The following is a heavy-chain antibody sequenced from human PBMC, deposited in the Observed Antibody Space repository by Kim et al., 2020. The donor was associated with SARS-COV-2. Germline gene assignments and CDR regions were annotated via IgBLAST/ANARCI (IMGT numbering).Heavy chain of an antibody. CDR1: GGSFSGYY. CDR2: INHSGST. J-gene: IGHJ4*02. D-gene: IGHD1-1*01. V-gene: IGHV4-34*01. CDR3: ARGGMEGYFDY. Sequence: SETLSLTCAVYGGSFSGYYWSWIRQPPGKGLEWIGEINHSGSTNYNPSLKSRVTISVDTSKNQFSLKLSSVTAADTAVYYCARGGMEGYFDYWGQGTLVTVSS.